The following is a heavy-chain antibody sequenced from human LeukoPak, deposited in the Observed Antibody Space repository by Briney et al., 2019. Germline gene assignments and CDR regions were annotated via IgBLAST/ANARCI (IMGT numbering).Heavy chain of an antibody. V-gene: IGHV3-23*01. CDR3: AKIGILTGYRRGSNWFDP. CDR2: ISGSGGST. Sequence: GGSLRLSCAASGFTFSSYGMSWVRQAPGKGLEWVSAISGSGGSTYYADSVKGRFTISGDNSKNTLYLQMNSLRAEDTAVYYCAKIGILTGYRRGSNWFDPWGQGTLVTVSS. J-gene: IGHJ5*02. CDR1: GFTFSSYG. D-gene: IGHD3-9*01.